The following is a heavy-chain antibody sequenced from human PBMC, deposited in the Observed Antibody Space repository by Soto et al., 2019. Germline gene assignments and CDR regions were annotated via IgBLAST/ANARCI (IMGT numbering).Heavy chain of an antibody. D-gene: IGHD2-2*01. CDR2: INPNSGGT. Sequence: GASVKVSCKASGYTFTGYYMHWVRQAPGQGLEWMGWINPNSGGTNYAQKFQGWVTMTRDTSISTAYMELSRLRSDDTAVYYCARDRYCSSTSCSIPSYYFEYWGQGTLVTVSS. CDR3: ARDRYCSSTSCSIPSYYFEY. J-gene: IGHJ4*02. V-gene: IGHV1-2*04. CDR1: GYTFTGYY.